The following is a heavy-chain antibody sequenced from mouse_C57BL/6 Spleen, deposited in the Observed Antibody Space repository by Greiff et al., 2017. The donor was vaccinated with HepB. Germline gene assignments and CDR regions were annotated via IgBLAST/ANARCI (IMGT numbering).Heavy chain of an antibody. CDR2: INPNNGGT. J-gene: IGHJ2*01. D-gene: IGHD2-3*01. Sequence: EVQLQQSGPELVKPGASVKIPCKASGYTFTDYNMDWVKQSHGKSLEWIGDINPNNGGTIYNQKFKGKATLTVDKSSSTAYMELRSLTSEDTAVYYCARKEDGYYPYYFDYWGQGTTLTVSS. CDR3: ARKEDGYYPYYFDY. CDR1: GYTFTDYN. V-gene: IGHV1-18*01.